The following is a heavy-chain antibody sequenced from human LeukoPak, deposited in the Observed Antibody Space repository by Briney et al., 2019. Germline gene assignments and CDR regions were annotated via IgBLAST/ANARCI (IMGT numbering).Heavy chain of an antibody. Sequence: GGSLRLSCAASGFTFSNYAMSWVRQAPGKGLEWVSAISDSGGSTYYAASVKGRFTISRDSPKNTLHLQMNSLRAEDTAVYYCAKAVAGTTGLWDYWGQGTLVIVSS. D-gene: IGHD6-19*01. CDR1: GFTFSNYA. CDR2: ISDSGGST. CDR3: AKAVAGTTGLWDY. V-gene: IGHV3-23*01. J-gene: IGHJ4*02.